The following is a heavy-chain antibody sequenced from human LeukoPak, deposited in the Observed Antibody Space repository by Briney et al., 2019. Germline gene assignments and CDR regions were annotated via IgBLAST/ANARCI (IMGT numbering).Heavy chain of an antibody. V-gene: IGHV1-18*01. Sequence: ASVKVSCKASGYTFTSYDINWVGQATGPGREWMGWISAYNGNTNYAQKLQGRVTMTTDTSTSTAYMELRSLRSDDTAVYYCARILIKICGGDYMDVWGKGTTVTVSS. CDR3: ARILIKICGGDYMDV. CDR2: ISAYNGNT. D-gene: IGHD3-3*01. CDR1: GYTFTSYD. J-gene: IGHJ6*03.